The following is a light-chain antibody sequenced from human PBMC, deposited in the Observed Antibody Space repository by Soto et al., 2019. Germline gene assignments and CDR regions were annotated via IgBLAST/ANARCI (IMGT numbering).Light chain of an antibody. Sequence: ILMTQSPATLSVSPGARATLSCRASQSASNCLAWYQQKPGQAPRLLIYDASTRATGIPARFSGSGSGTEFTLTISGLQSEDFAVYYCQQYNYWPPWTFGQGTKVEIK. J-gene: IGKJ1*01. CDR3: QQYNYWPPWT. CDR2: DAS. CDR1: QSASNC. V-gene: IGKV3-15*01.